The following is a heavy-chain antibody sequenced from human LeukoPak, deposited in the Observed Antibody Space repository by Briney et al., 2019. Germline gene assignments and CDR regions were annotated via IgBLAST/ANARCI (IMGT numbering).Heavy chain of an antibody. CDR1: GGSISSYY. V-gene: IGHV4-4*07. J-gene: IGHJ6*02. CDR2: IYTSGST. D-gene: IGHD3-10*01. CDR3: ARDSGFGELLPTLYYYYGMDV. Sequence: SETLSLTCTVSGGSISSYYWSWIRQPAGKGLEWIGRIYTSGSTNYNPSLKSRVTMSVDTSKNQLSLKLSSVTAADTAVYYCARDSGFGELLPTLYYYYGMDVWGQGTTVTVSS.